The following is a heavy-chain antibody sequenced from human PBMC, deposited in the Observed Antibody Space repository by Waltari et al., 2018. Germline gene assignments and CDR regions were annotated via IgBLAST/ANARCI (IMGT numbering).Heavy chain of an antibody. J-gene: IGHJ3*02. V-gene: IGHV4-61*02. CDR2: IYTSGST. Sequence: QVQLQESGPGLVKPSQTLSLTCTVSGGSISSGSYYRSWIRQPAGKGLEWIGRIYTSGSTNYNPSLKSRVTISVDTSKNQFSLKLSSVTAADTAVYYCACPNYYDSSGYDAFDIWGQGTMVTVSS. D-gene: IGHD3-22*01. CDR1: GGSISSGSYY. CDR3: ACPNYYDSSGYDAFDI.